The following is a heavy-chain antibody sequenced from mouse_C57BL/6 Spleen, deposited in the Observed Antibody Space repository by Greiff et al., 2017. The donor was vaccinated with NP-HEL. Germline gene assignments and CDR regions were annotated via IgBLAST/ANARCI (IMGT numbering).Heavy chain of an antibody. CDR3: ARYRKTKDYAMDY. J-gene: IGHJ4*01. Sequence: VQLQQSGAELVRPGSSVKLSCKASGYTFTSYWMHWVKQRPIQGLEWIGNIDPSDSETHYNQKFKDKATLTVDKSSSTSYMQLRSLTSEDTAVYDCARYRKTKDYAMDYWGQGTSVTVSS. V-gene: IGHV1-52*01. D-gene: IGHD1-3*01. CDR2: IDPSDSET. CDR1: GYTFTSYW.